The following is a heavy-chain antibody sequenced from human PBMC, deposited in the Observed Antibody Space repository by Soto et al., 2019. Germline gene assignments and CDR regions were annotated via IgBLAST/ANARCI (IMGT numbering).Heavy chain of an antibody. CDR1: GYTFTSYY. D-gene: IGHD3-22*01. J-gene: IGHJ6*02. Sequence: ASVKVSCKASGYTFTSYYMHWVRQAPGQGLEWMGIINPSGGSTSYAQKFQGRVTMTRDTSTSTVYMELSSLRSEDTAVYYCARAIYYYDSSGPYGMDVWGQGATVTVSS. CDR3: ARAIYYYDSSGPYGMDV. V-gene: IGHV1-46*01. CDR2: INPSGGST.